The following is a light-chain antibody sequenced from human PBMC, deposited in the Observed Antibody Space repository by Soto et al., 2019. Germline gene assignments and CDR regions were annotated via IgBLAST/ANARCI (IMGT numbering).Light chain of an antibody. CDR1: SSDVGGYNY. J-gene: IGLJ2*01. CDR2: DVD. CDR3: SSYTSTSTLV. V-gene: IGLV2-14*03. Sequence: QSALTQPASVSGSPGQSITISCTGNSSDVGGYNYVSWHQQHPGKAPKVLIYDVDIRPSGVSGRFSGSKSANTASLTISGLQPEDEADYYCSSYTSTSTLVFGGGTKLTVL.